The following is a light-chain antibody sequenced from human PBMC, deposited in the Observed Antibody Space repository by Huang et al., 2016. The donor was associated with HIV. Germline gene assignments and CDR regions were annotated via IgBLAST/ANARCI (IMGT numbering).Light chain of an antibody. J-gene: IGKJ1*01. V-gene: IGKV3-15*01. CDR1: QSVNSN. Sequence: EIVMTQSPATLSVSPGERATLSCRASQSVNSNLAWYQQKPGQAPRLLIYGASTRATGSPARFSGSGSGTEFTLTISSLQSEDCAVYYCQQYNDWPPWTFGQGTKVEIK. CDR3: QQYNDWPPWT. CDR2: GAS.